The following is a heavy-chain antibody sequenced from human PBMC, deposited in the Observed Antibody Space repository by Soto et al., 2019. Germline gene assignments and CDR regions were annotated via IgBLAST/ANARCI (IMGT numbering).Heavy chain of an antibody. V-gene: IGHV1-2*02. D-gene: IGHD5-12*01. CDR3: AALHKYSGYDRGF. CDR2: INPNNGDT. CDR1: GYTFTAYY. J-gene: IGHJ4*02. Sequence: ASVKVSCKASGYTFTAYYIHWVRQAPGQGLEWMGWINPNNGDTNYGQRIQGRVTMTRDTSISTAYMELSSLRADDTAVYYCAALHKYSGYDRGFWGQGTRVTVSS.